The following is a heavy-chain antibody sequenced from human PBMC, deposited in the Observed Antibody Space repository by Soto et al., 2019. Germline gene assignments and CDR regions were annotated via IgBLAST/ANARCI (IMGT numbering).Heavy chain of an antibody. CDR1: GGSVTNSSYY. Sequence: PSEALSLTCTVSGGSVTNSSYYWGWIRQSPGKGLEWIGSVYYRGRSYSKSSVKSRVTISVDTSKNRFSLSLNSVTASDTAVYFCVSQRTTVPTQAYFDYWGPGPLVTVS. V-gene: IGHV4-39*01. J-gene: IGHJ4*02. CDR2: VYYRGRS. D-gene: IGHD4-17*01. CDR3: VSQRTTVPTQAYFDY.